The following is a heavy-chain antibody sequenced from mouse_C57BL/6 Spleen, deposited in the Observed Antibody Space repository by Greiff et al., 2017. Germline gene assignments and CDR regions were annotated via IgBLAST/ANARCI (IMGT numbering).Heavy chain of an antibody. CDR1: GFTFSSYA. D-gene: IGHD2-4*01. V-gene: IGHV5-4*01. Sequence: EVQVVESGGGLVKPGGSLKLSCAASGFTFSSYAMSWVRQTPEKRLEWVATISDGGSYPYYTDHVKGRFTISRDNAKNNLYLQMSHLKSEDKAMYYGAREGGYDYGIKGFSYWGQGTTLTVSS. CDR3: AREGGYDYGIKGFSY. J-gene: IGHJ2*01. CDR2: ISDGGSYP.